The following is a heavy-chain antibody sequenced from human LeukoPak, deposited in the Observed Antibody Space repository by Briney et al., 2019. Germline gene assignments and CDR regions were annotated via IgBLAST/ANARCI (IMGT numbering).Heavy chain of an antibody. CDR2: IYYSGST. CDR1: GGSISSSSYY. Sequence: SETLSLTCTVSGGSISSSSYYWGWIRQPPGKGLEWIGSIYYSGSTYYNPSLKSRVTISVDTSKKQFSLKLSSVTAADTAVYYCARTLGSGFGGYYYYMDVWGKGTTVTVSS. V-gene: IGHV4-39*01. D-gene: IGHD2-15*01. J-gene: IGHJ6*03. CDR3: ARTLGSGFGGYYYYMDV.